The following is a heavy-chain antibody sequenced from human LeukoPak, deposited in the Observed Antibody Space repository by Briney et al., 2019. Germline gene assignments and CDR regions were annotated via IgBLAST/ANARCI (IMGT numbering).Heavy chain of an antibody. CDR3: ARRHPDYGEAFDY. V-gene: IGHV1-18*01. D-gene: IGHD4-17*01. CDR2: ISAYNGNT. J-gene: IGHJ4*02. Sequence: ALVKVSCKASGYTFTSYGISSVRHAPGQGLEWMGWISAYNGNTNYAQKLQGRVTMTTDTTTSTAYMELRSLRSDDTAVYYCARRHPDYGEAFDYWGQGTLVTVSS. CDR1: GYTFTSYG.